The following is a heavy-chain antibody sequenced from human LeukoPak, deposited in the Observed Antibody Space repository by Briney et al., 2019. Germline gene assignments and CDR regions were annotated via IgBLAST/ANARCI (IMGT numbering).Heavy chain of an antibody. V-gene: IGHV1-69*13. CDR2: IIPIFGTA. Sequence: SVKVSCKASGGTFSSYAISWVRQAPGQGLEWMGGIIPIFGTANYAQKFQGRVTITADESTSTAYMELSSLRSEDTAVYYCARDQKDIVVVPAAMDYYYYGMDAWGQGTTVTVSS. J-gene: IGHJ6*02. D-gene: IGHD2-2*01. CDR3: ARDQKDIVVVPAAMDYYYYGMDA. CDR1: GGTFSSYA.